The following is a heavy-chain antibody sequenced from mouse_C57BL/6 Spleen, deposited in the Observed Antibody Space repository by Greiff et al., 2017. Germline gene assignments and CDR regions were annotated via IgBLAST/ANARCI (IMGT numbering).Heavy chain of an antibody. CDR1: GYTFTEYT. CDR3: ARHEETGSSHWYFDV. CDR2: FYPGSGSI. Sequence: QVQLKESGAELVKPGASVKLSCKASGYTFTEYTIHWVKQRSGQGLEWIGWFYPGSGSIKYNEKFKDKATLTADKSSSTVYMGFSRLTSEDSAVYICARHEETGSSHWYFDVWGTGTTVTVSS. D-gene: IGHD1-1*01. V-gene: IGHV1-62-2*01. J-gene: IGHJ1*03.